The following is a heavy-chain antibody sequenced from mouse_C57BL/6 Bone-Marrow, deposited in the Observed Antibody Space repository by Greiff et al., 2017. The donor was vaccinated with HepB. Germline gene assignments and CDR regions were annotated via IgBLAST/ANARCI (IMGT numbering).Heavy chain of an antibody. D-gene: IGHD1-1*01. V-gene: IGHV1-59*01. J-gene: IGHJ3*01. CDR3: ARLGGSPFAY. Sequence: QVQLQQPGAELVRPGTSVKLSCKASGYTFTSYWMHWVKQRPGQGLEWIGVIDPSDSYTNYNQKFKGKATLTVDTSSSTAYMQLSSLTSEDSAVYYCARLGGSPFAYWGQGTLVTVSA. CDR1: GYTFTSYW. CDR2: IDPSDSYT.